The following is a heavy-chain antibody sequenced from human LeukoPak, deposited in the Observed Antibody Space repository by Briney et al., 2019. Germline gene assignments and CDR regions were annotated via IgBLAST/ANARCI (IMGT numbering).Heavy chain of an antibody. CDR2: INPSGGST. CDR3: ARAPTLGYCSGGSCYSDRYFQH. Sequence: ASVKVSCKASGYTFTSYYMHWVRQAPGQGLGWMGIINPSGGSTSYAQKFQGRVTMTRDTSTSTVYMELSSLRSEDTAVYYCARAPTLGYCSGGSCYSDRYFQHWGQGTLVTVSS. CDR1: GYTFTSYY. V-gene: IGHV1-46*01. J-gene: IGHJ1*01. D-gene: IGHD2-15*01.